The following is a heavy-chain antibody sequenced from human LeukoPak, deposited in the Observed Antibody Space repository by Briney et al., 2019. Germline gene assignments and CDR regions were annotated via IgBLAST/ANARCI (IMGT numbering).Heavy chain of an antibody. J-gene: IGHJ4*02. CDR1: GGSIDSYY. CDR3: ARGDYYDSSGYYYVSYYFDY. D-gene: IGHD3-22*01. CDR2: IYHSGST. Sequence: NPSEPLSLTCTVSGGSIDSYYWSWIRQPPGKGLEWIGSIYHSGSTYYNPSLKSRVTISVDTSKNQFSLKLSSVTAADTAVYYCARGDYYDSSGYYYVSYYFDYWGQGTLVTASS. V-gene: IGHV4-38-2*02.